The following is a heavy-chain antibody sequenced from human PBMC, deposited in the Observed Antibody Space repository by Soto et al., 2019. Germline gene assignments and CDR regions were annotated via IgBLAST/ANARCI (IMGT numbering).Heavy chain of an antibody. D-gene: IGHD3-10*01. CDR1: GYSISSGYY. Sequence: SETLSLTCAVSGYSISSGYYWGWIRQPPGKGLEWIGSIYHSGSTYYNPSLKSRVTISVDTSKNQFSLKLSSVTAADTAVYYCARSGSGSLNWFAPWGQGTLVTVS. J-gene: IGHJ5*02. CDR3: ARSGSGSLNWFAP. CDR2: IYHSGST. V-gene: IGHV4-38-2*01.